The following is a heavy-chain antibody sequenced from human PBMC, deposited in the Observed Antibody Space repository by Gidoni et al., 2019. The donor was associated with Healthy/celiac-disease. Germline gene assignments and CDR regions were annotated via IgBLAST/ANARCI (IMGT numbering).Heavy chain of an antibody. D-gene: IGHD2-2*01. Sequence: QVQLQESGPGLVKPAPPLSPTCTVSGGSIRSGGYYWSWIRQHPGKGLEWIGYIYYSGSTYYNPSLKSRVTISVDTSKNQFSLKLSSVTAADTAVYYCARASRVVPADNNWFDPWGQGTLVTVSS. CDR2: IYYSGST. V-gene: IGHV4-31*03. J-gene: IGHJ5*02. CDR1: GGSIRSGGYY. CDR3: ARASRVVPADNNWFDP.